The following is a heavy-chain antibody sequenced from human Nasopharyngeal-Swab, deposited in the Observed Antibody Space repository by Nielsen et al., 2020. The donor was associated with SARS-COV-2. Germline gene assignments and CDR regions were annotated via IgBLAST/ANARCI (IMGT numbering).Heavy chain of an antibody. Sequence: GESLKISCVASGFTFSSYSMNWVRQAPGKGLEWVSSISSSSSYIYYADSVKGRFTISRDNAKNSLYLQMNSLRAEDTAVYYCARKPLDIWGQGTMVTVSS. V-gene: IGHV3-21*01. J-gene: IGHJ3*02. CDR1: GFTFSSYS. CDR2: ISSSSSYI. CDR3: ARKPLDI.